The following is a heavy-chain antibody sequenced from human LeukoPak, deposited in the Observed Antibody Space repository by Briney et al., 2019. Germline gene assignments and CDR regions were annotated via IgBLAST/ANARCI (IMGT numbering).Heavy chain of an antibody. CDR1: GGSFSGYY. J-gene: IGHJ4*02. D-gene: IGHD3-22*01. CDR3: ARGDDSSGYYYSPFDY. V-gene: IGHV4-34*01. Sequence: PSETLSLTCAVYGGSFSGYYWSWIRQPPGKGLEWIGEINHSGSTNYNPSLKSRVTISVDTSKNQFSLKLSSVTAADTAVYYCARGDDSSGYYYSPFDYWGQGTLVTVSS. CDR2: INHSGST.